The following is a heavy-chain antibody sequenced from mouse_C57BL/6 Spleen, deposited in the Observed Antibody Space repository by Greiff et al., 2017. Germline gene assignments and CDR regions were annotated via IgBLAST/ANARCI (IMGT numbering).Heavy chain of an antibody. Sequence: VQLQQSGAELVKPGASVKISCKASGYAFSSYWMNWVKQRPGKGLEWIGQIYPGDGDTNYNGKFKGKATLTADKSSSTAYMQLSSLTSEDSAVYFCASLDSSGPAWCAYWGQGTLVTVSA. CDR2: IYPGDGDT. J-gene: IGHJ3*01. CDR1: GYAFSSYW. V-gene: IGHV1-80*01. CDR3: ASLDSSGPAWCAY. D-gene: IGHD3-2*02.